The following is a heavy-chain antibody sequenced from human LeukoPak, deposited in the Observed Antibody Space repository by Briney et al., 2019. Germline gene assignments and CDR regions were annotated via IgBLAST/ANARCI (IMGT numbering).Heavy chain of an antibody. CDR3: DSDAIRGVVKPRPFDY. CDR2: IYYSGST. J-gene: IGHJ4*02. V-gene: IGHV4-39*01. Sequence: SETLSLTCTVSGGSISSRSHYCGWIRQPPGKGLEWIGTIYYSGSTYYNPSLKSRVTISVDTSKNQFSLKLSSVTAADTAVYSVDSDAIRGVVKPRPFDYWGQGTLVTVSS. D-gene: IGHD3-10*01. CDR1: GGSISSRSHY.